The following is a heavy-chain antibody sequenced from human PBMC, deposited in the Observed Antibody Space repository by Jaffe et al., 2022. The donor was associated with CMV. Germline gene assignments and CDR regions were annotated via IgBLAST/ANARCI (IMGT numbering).Heavy chain of an antibody. CDR2: ISGSGGST. CDR1: GFTFSSYA. CDR3: AKAPQGIKISHMIVVVPSDY. J-gene: IGHJ4*02. D-gene: IGHD3-22*01. V-gene: IGHV3-23*04. Sequence: EVQLVESGGGLVQPGGSLRLSCAASGFTFSSYAMSWVRQAPGKGLEWVSAISGSGGSTYYADSVKGRFTISRDNSKNTLYLQMNSLRAEDTAVYYCAKAPQGIKISHMIVVVPSDYWGQGTLVTVSS.